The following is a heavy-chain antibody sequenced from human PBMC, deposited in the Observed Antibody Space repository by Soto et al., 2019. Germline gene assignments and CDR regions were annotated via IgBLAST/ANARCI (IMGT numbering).Heavy chain of an antibody. Sequence: LRLSCGASGFTVSTYAMHWVRQAPGKGLEWVAVVSYDGSNKYYGGSVRGRFTVSKDNSNNTLYLQMNNLRSEDTAVYFCARDGVSARQPYYDGLDVWGQGTTVTVSS. V-gene: IGHV3-30-3*01. CDR1: GFTVSTYA. D-gene: IGHD6-19*01. CDR3: ARDGVSARQPYYDGLDV. J-gene: IGHJ6*02. CDR2: VSYDGSNK.